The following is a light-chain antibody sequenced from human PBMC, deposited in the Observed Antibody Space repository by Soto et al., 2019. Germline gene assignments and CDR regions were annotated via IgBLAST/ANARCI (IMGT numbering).Light chain of an antibody. CDR3: SSFTTSSTLV. CDR2: DVS. V-gene: IGLV2-14*01. J-gene: IGLJ1*01. Sequence: QSALTQPASVSGSPGQSITISCTGTSSDVGGYTYVSWYQQHPGRAPKLMIYDVSNRPSGVSSRFSGSKSGNTASLSISGLQTEDEANYYCSSFTTSSTLVFGTGTKLTVL. CDR1: SSDVGGYTY.